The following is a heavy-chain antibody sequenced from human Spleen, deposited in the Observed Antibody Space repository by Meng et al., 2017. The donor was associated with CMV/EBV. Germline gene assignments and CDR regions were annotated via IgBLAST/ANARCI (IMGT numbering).Heavy chain of an antibody. CDR2: IYPGDSDT. Sequence: SGYSFADYWIDWVSQMPGKGLEWRGMIYPGDSDTRYSPTFQGQVTISADKSISTAYLKWRSLKASDTAMYFCARLMTKYQLPTSWFGPWGQGTLVTVSS. CDR3: ARLMTKYQLPTSWFGP. D-gene: IGHD2-2*01. V-gene: IGHV5-51*01. J-gene: IGHJ5*02. CDR1: GYSFADYW.